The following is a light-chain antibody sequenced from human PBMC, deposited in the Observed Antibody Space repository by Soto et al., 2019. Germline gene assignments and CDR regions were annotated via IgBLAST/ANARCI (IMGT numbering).Light chain of an antibody. Sequence: QSVLTKPASVSGSPGQSITISCTGTSSDVGRYNLVSWYQQHPGKAPKLMIYEGSKRPSGVSNRFSGSKSGNTASLTISGLQAEDEADYYCCSDAGSSTHVFGTGTKLTVL. CDR2: EGS. J-gene: IGLJ1*01. V-gene: IGLV2-23*01. CDR3: CSDAGSSTHV. CDR1: SSDVGRYNL.